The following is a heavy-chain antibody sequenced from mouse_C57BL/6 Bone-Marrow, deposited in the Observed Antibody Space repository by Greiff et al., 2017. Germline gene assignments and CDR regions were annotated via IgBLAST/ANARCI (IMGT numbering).Heavy chain of an antibody. CDR3: TKATRYFDV. D-gene: IGHD6-1*01. V-gene: IGHV5-9-1*02. CDR2: ISSGGDYI. J-gene: IGHJ1*03. Sequence: EVKLVESGEGLVKPGGSLKLSCAASGFTFSSYAMSWVRQTPEKRLEWVAYISSGGDYIYYADTVKGRFTISRDNARNTLYLQMSSLKYEDTAMYYCTKATRYFDVWGTGTTVTVSS. CDR1: GFTFSSYA.